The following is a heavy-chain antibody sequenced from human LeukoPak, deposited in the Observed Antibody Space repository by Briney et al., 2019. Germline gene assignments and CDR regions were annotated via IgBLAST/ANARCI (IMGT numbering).Heavy chain of an antibody. CDR1: GIAVNNNY. CDR2: IYGGGST. V-gene: IGHV3-53*04. J-gene: IGHJ1*01. Sequence: GGSLRLSCAASGIAVNNNYMSWVRQAPGKGLEWVSIIYGGGSTYYADSVNGRFTISRHNSKNTLFLQMNSLRTEDTAVYYCARAYDSSGYWPEYFHHWGQGTLVTVSS. D-gene: IGHD3-22*01. CDR3: ARAYDSSGYWPEYFHH.